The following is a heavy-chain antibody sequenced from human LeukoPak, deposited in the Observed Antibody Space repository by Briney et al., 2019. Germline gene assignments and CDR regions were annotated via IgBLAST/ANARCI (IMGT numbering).Heavy chain of an antibody. CDR3: AVDNRDF. CDR1: GASVGDYY. J-gene: IGHJ4*02. D-gene: IGHD2/OR15-2a*01. CDR2: IYTSGNT. V-gene: IGHV4-4*07. Sequence: SETLSLTCTVSGASVGDYYWSWIRQAAGKGLEWLGRIYTSGNTIYNPSLQSRVTIAVDVSKNQFSLRLISMTAADTGIYYCAVDNRDFWGQGTLVTVSS.